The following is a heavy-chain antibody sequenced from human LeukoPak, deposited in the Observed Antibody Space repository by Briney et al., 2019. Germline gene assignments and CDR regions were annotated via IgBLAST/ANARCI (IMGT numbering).Heavy chain of an antibody. Sequence: ASVKVSCKASGYTFTSYDINWVRQATGQGLEWMGWMNPNSGNTGYAQKFQGRVTMTRNTSISTAYMELSNLRSEDTAVYYCARVKGIAAAGFLFDYWGQGTLVTVSS. D-gene: IGHD6-13*01. CDR2: MNPNSGNT. CDR1: GYTFTSYD. J-gene: IGHJ4*02. V-gene: IGHV1-8*01. CDR3: ARVKGIAAAGFLFDY.